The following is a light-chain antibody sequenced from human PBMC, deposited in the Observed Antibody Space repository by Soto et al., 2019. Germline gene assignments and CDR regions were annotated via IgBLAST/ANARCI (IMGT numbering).Light chain of an antibody. Sequence: QSALTQPASVSGSPGQSITISRTGTSSDVGGYDYVSWYQLHPGKAPKLMIFEVSNQPSGVSYRFSGSKSGNTASLTISGLQAEDEADYFCSSYSISTAYLFGTGTKVTVL. CDR2: EVS. CDR3: SSYSISTAYL. J-gene: IGLJ1*01. CDR1: SSDVGGYDY. V-gene: IGLV2-14*01.